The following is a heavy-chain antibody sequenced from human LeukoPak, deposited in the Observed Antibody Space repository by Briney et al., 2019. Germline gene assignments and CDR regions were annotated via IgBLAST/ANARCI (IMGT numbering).Heavy chain of an antibody. CDR3: ATQGVTSSGWPFDY. CDR2: IYYTGST. D-gene: IGHD6-19*01. CDR1: GSSISSYY. V-gene: IGHV4-59*08. J-gene: IGHJ4*02. Sequence: PSETLSLTCTVSGSSISSYYWSWIRQPPGKGLEWIGYIYYTGSTNYNPSLKSRVTISVDTSKNQFSLKVSSVTAADTAVYYCATQGVTSSGWPFDYWGQGTLVTVSS.